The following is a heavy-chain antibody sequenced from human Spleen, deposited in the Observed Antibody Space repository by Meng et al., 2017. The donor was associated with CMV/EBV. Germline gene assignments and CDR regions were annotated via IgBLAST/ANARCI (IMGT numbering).Heavy chain of an antibody. D-gene: IGHD3-16*02. J-gene: IGHJ4*02. CDR1: GGSFSGYY. V-gene: IGHV4-34*01. Sequence: SETLSLTCAVYGGSFSGYYWIWIRQPPGKGLEWIGEINHSGSTNYNPSLKSRVTISVDTSKNQFSLKLSSVTAADTAVYYCARGAARYDYVWGSYRPNYFDYWGQGTLVTVSS. CDR3: ARGAARYDYVWGSYRPNYFDY. CDR2: INHSGST.